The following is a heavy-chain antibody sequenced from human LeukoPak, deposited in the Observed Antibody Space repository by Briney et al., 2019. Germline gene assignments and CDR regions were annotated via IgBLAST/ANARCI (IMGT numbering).Heavy chain of an antibody. V-gene: IGHV3-33*06. J-gene: IGHJ4*02. Sequence: GGSLRLSCAASGFTFSSYGMHWVRQAPGKGLEWVAVIGYDGSNKYYADSVKGRFTISRDNSKNTLYLQMNSLRAEDTAVYYCAKDSPELELTPPFDYWGQGTLVTVSS. CDR3: AKDSPELELTPPFDY. CDR1: GFTFSSYG. D-gene: IGHD1-7*01. CDR2: IGYDGSNK.